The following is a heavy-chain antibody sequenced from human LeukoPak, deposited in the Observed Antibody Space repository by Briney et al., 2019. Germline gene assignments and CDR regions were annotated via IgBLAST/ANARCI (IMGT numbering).Heavy chain of an antibody. CDR2: INPNSGDI. V-gene: IGHV1-2*02. D-gene: IGHD2-15*01. J-gene: IGHJ4*02. CDR1: GYTFSDYY. Sequence: ASVKVSCKTSGYTFSDYYIHWIRQAPGQGLEWVGWINPNSGDIDYAQKFQGRVTVTRDTSISTAYMELGRLKSDDTAVYYCARGSKGYCSGGSCYFNFDYWGQGTLVTVSS. CDR3: ARGSKGYCSGGSCYFNFDY.